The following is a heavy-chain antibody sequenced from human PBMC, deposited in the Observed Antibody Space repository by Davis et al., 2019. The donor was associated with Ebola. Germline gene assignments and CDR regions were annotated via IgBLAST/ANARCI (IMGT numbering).Heavy chain of an antibody. CDR3: TSQTTVTDY. D-gene: IGHD4-17*01. V-gene: IGHV3-73*01. CDR1: GFTFSGSA. Sequence: GGSLRLSCAASGFTFSGSAMHWVRQAPGKGLEWVGRIRSKANSYATAYAASVKGRFTISRDDSKNTAYLQMNSLKTEDTAVYYCTSQTTVTDYWGQGTLVTVSS. CDR2: IRSKANSYAT. J-gene: IGHJ4*02.